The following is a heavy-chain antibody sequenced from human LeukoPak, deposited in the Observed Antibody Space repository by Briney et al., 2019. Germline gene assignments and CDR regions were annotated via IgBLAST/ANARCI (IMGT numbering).Heavy chain of an antibody. D-gene: IGHD3-22*01. J-gene: IGHJ3*02. CDR3: ASAPYYYDSSGFSQPLDAFDI. CDR2: IYYSGST. CDR1: GGSISSGGYY. V-gene: IGHV4-31*03. Sequence: PSETLPLTCTVSGGSISSGGYYWSWIRQHPGKGLEWIGYIYYSGSTYYNPSLKSRVTISVDTSKNQFSLKLSSVTAADTAVYYCASAPYYYDSSGFSQPLDAFDIWGQGTMVTVSS.